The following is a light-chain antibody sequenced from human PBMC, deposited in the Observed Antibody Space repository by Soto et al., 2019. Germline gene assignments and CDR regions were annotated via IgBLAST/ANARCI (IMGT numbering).Light chain of an antibody. CDR1: FSNIGSNS. CDR3: AAWDDSLMGV. V-gene: IGLV1-44*01. J-gene: IGLJ3*02. CDR2: SDN. Sequence: QSVLTQPPSASGTPGQRVTISCSGSFSNIGSNSVNWYHQLPGTAPKLLIYSDNQRPSGVPDRFSGSKSGTSASLAISGLLSDDEADYYCAAWDDSLMGVFGGGTKLTV.